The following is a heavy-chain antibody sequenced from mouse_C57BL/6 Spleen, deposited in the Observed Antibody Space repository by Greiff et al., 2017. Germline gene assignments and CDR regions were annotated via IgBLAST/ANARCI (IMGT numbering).Heavy chain of an antibody. CDR3: AREGAYYSNSDWYFDV. J-gene: IGHJ1*03. CDR1: GFTFSSYA. D-gene: IGHD2-5*01. V-gene: IGHV5-4*01. Sequence: EVMLVESGGGLVKPGGSLKLSCAASGFTFSSYAMSWVRQTPEKRLEWVATISDGGSYTYYPDNVKGRFTISRDNAKNNLYLQMSHLKSEDTAMYYCAREGAYYSNSDWYFDVWGTGTTVTVSS. CDR2: ISDGGSYT.